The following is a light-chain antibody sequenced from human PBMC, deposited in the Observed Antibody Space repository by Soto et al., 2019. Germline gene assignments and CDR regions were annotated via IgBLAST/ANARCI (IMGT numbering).Light chain of an antibody. Sequence: DIVMTQSPLSLPVTPGEPASISCRSSQSLLHSNGYNYLDWYLQKPGQSQQLLIYLGYYRASGVHDRFSGSGSGTNFTLRIRRVETDDFGIYYCLQALQVPITFGQGTRLEIK. CDR2: LGY. CDR3: LQALQVPIT. J-gene: IGKJ5*01. V-gene: IGKV2-28*01. CDR1: QSLLHSNGYNY.